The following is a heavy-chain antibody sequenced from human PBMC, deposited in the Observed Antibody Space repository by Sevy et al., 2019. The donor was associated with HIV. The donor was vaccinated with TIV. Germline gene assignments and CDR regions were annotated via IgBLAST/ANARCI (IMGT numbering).Heavy chain of an antibody. V-gene: IGHV4-59*08. J-gene: IGHJ4*02. CDR3: AGENAWGRGYS. CDR1: GGSITSLY. Sequence: SETLSVTCTVSGGSITSLYWNWIRQPPGKGLEWIANIYYNGHINYNPSLKSRVTLSLDTSKNQFSLRLSSGTAADTAMYYCAGENAWGRGYSWGQGTLVTVSS. D-gene: IGHD1-26*01. CDR2: IYYNGHI.